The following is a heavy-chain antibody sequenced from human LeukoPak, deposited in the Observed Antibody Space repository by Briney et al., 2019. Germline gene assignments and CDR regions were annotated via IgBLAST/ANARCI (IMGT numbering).Heavy chain of an antibody. CDR2: INHSGNT. V-gene: IGHV4-34*01. J-gene: IGHJ4*02. Sequence: TTSETLSLTCAVYGGSFSGYYWSWIRQPPGKGLEWIGEINHSGNTNYNPSLKSRVTISVDTSKNQFSLKLSSVTAADTAVYYCARGSAVRAYRPFDYWGQGTLVTVSS. D-gene: IGHD3-16*01. CDR1: GGSFSGYY. CDR3: ARGSAVRAYRPFDY.